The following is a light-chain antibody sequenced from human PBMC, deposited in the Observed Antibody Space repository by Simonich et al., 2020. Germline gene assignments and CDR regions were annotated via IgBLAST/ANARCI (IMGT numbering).Light chain of an antibody. J-gene: IGLJ3*02. Sequence: QSALTQPASVSGSPGQPITISCTGTSSDVGSYNLVSWYQQHPGKAPKLMIYEGSKRPSGVSNRFSGSKSGNTASLTISGLQAEDEADYYCSSYTSSSTNWVFGGGTKLTVL. CDR1: SSDVGSYNL. V-gene: IGLV2-14*02. CDR2: EGS. CDR3: SSYTSSSTNWV.